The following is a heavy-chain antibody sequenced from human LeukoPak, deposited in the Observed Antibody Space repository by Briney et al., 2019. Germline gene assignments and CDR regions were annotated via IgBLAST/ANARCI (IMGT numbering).Heavy chain of an antibody. V-gene: IGHV4-30-4*08. Sequence: SETLSLTCTVSGGSISSGDYYWSWIRQPPGKGLEWIGYIYYSGSTYYNPSLKSRVTISVDTSKNQFSLKLSSVTAADTAVYYCSCAVVVTAFDIWGQGTMVTVSS. CDR2: IYYSGST. D-gene: IGHD2-21*02. J-gene: IGHJ3*02. CDR3: SCAVVVTAFDI. CDR1: GGSISSGDYY.